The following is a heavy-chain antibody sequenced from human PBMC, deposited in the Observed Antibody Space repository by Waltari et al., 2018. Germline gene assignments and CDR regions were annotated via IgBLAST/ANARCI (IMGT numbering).Heavy chain of an antibody. Sequence: EAQLVESGGGLVQPGGSLRLSCAAFGFTFSSHWMTWVRQAPGKGLEWVANIKKDGSETNYVDSVKGRFTISRDNVKNTLYLQMNSLRDEDTAVYFCTRDSGHCSSVYCSSDAFDIWGQGTMVTVSS. CDR3: TRDSGHCSSVYCSSDAFDI. CDR2: IKKDGSET. V-gene: IGHV3-7*01. J-gene: IGHJ3*02. D-gene: IGHD3-3*02. CDR1: GFTFSSHW.